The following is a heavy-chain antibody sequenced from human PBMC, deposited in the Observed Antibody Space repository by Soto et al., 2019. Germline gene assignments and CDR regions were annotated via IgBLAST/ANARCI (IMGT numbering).Heavy chain of an antibody. J-gene: IGHJ4*02. D-gene: IGHD1-26*01. CDR1: GFTFSSYA. Sequence: GGSLRLSCAASGFTFSSYAMHWVRQAPGKGLEWVAVISYDGSNKYYADSVKGRFTISRDNSKNTLYLQMNSLRAEDTAVYYCARVGSGSYYSFDYWGQGTLVTVSS. CDR2: ISYDGSNK. V-gene: IGHV3-30-3*01. CDR3: ARVGSGSYYSFDY.